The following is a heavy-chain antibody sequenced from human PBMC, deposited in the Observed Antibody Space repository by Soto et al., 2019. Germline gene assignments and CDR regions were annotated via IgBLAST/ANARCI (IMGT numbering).Heavy chain of an antibody. CDR3: ATLADYFGSGSFPSYFDY. J-gene: IGHJ4*02. CDR1: GYTFTSYG. D-gene: IGHD3-10*01. V-gene: IGHV1-18*01. CDR2: ISAYNGNT. Sequence: ASVKVSCKASGYTFTSYGISWVRQAPGQGLEWMGWISAYNGNTNYAQKLQGRVTMTTDTSTNTAYMELRSLRSEDTAVYYCATLADYFGSGSFPSYFDYWGQGTLVTVSS.